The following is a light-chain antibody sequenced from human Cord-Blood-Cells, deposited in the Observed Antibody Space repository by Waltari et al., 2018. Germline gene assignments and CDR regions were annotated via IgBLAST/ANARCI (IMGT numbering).Light chain of an antibody. J-gene: IGKJ2*01. V-gene: IGKV2-30*02. CDR3: MQGTHWLYT. CDR2: KVS. Sequence: DVVMTQSPLSLPVTLGQPASISCTSIQSLVHSDGNTYLNWFQQRPGQPPRRLIYKVSNRDSGVPDRFSGSGSGTDFTLKISWVEAEDVGVYYCMQGTHWLYTFGQGTKLEIK. CDR1: QSLVHSDGNTY.